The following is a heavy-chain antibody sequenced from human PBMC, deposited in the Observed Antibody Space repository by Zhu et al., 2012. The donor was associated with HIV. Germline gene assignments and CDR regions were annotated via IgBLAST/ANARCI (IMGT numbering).Heavy chain of an antibody. CDR3: ARLGSGTYYLTRLDF. J-gene: IGHJ4*02. Sequence: QVQLQESGPGLVKPSETLSLTCTVSGGSISSGYYYWGWIRQPPGEGLEWIGSIYYDGNTNYNPSLKSRVTMSVDTSKNQFSLRLSSVTAADTAVYYCARLGSGTYYLTRLDFWGQGTLVTVSS. D-gene: IGHD3-10*01. V-gene: IGHV4-39*07. CDR2: IYYDGNT. CDR1: GGSISSGYYY.